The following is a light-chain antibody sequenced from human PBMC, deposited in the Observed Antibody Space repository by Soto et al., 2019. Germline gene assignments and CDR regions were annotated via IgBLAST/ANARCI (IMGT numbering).Light chain of an antibody. Sequence: SYELTQTPSVSVAPGQTAMITCAGNNIGSKSVHWYQQKPDQAPVLVVHDDSDRPSGIPERFSGSKSGDMATLTISRVEAGDEADYYCQVWDGSSEHVVFGGGTQLTVL. CDR3: QVWDGSSEHVV. V-gene: IGLV3-21*02. CDR1: NIGSKS. CDR2: DDS. J-gene: IGLJ2*01.